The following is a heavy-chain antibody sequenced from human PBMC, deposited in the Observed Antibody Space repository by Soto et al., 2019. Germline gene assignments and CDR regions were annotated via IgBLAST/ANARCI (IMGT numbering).Heavy chain of an antibody. CDR2: IFHSGNA. D-gene: IGHD2-15*01. V-gene: IGHV4-59*01. CDR3: ARAHAPTLPFDY. Sequence: PSETLSLTCSFSCGSMRNVYWSWIRHPPEKRLVWFGFIFHSGNAKYNPSLKSRVTISMDTSKSQFSLSLDSVTAADTPVYFCARAHAPTLPFDYWRLGTLVPVSS. J-gene: IGHJ4*01. CDR1: CGSMRNVY.